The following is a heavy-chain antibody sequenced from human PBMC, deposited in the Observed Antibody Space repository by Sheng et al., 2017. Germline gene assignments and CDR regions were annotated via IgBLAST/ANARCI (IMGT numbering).Heavy chain of an antibody. V-gene: IGHV4-59*01. D-gene: IGHD4-4*01. Sequence: QVQLQESGPGLVKPSETLSLTCTVSGGSISYYYWSWIRQPPGKGLEWIGYVYYSGITSYNPSLKSRVTISVDTSKNQFSLNLSSVTTADTAVYYCASVVTSAKFWYFDLWGRGTLVTVSS. CDR3: ASVVTSAKFWYFDL. CDR2: VYYSGIT. J-gene: IGHJ2*01. CDR1: GGSISYYY.